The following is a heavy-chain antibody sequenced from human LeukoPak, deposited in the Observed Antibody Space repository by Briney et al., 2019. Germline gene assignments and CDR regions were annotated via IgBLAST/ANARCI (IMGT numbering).Heavy chain of an antibody. V-gene: IGHV4-39*01. CDR3: ARHENIVVVASATVFDY. CDR2: IYYSGNT. CDR1: GGSISSSSHF. Sequence: SETLSLTCSVSGGSISSSSHFWGWIRQPPGKGLEWIGSIYYSGNTYYNPSLESRVTMSVDTSKNYFSLKVTSVTAADTAMYYCARHENIVVVASATVFDYWGQGTLVTVSS. J-gene: IGHJ4*02. D-gene: IGHD2-15*01.